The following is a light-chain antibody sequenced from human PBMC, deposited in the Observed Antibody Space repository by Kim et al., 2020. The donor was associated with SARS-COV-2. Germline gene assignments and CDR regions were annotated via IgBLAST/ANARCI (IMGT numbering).Light chain of an antibody. V-gene: IGLV3-1*01. CDR1: KLGDKY. Sequence: SEVPGQTASITCSGEKLGDKYACWYQQKPCQSPVLVIYQDSKRPSGIPERFSGSNSGNTATLTISGTQAMDEADYYCQAWDSSFVVFGGGTQLTVL. J-gene: IGLJ2*01. CDR2: QDS. CDR3: QAWDSSFVV.